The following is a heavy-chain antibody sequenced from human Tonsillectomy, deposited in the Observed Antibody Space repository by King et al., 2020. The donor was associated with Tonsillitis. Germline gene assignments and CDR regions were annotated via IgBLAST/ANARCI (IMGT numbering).Heavy chain of an antibody. Sequence: VQLQESGPGLVKPSETLSLTCTVSGGSISSYYWSWIRQPPGKGLEWIGYIYYSGSTNYNPSLKSRVTISVDTSKNQFSLKLRSVTAADTAVYYCARVVGVDLAMIGYGGNSEWFDPWGQGTLVTVSS. CDR1: GGSISSYY. CDR3: ARVVGVDLAMIGYGGNSEWFDP. CDR2: IYYSGST. V-gene: IGHV4-59*01. D-gene: IGHD4-23*01. J-gene: IGHJ5*02.